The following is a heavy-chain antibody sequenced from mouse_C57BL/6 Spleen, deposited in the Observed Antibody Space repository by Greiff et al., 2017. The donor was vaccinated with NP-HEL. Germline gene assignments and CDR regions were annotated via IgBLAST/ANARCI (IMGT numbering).Heavy chain of an antibody. Sequence: QVQLKQSGAELVKPGASVKLSCKASGYTFTSYWMQWVKQRPGQGLEWIGEIDPSDSYTNYNQKFKGKATLTVDTSSSTAYMQLSSLTSEDSAVYYCARRRSNYAWFAYWGQGTLVTVSA. CDR3: ARRRSNYAWFAY. J-gene: IGHJ3*01. CDR2: IDPSDSYT. D-gene: IGHD2-5*01. V-gene: IGHV1-50*01. CDR1: GYTFTSYW.